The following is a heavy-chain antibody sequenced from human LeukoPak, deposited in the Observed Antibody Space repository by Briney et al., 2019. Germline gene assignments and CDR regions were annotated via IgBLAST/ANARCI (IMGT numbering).Heavy chain of an antibody. Sequence: ASVKVSCKASGYTFTGYYMHWVRQAPGQGLEWMGWINPNSGGTNYAQKFQGRVTMTRDTSISTADMELSRLRSDDTAVYYCARSASPGSLYSGSYWPYMDVWGKGTTVTVSS. CDR2: INPNSGGT. CDR3: ARSASPGSLYSGSYWPYMDV. J-gene: IGHJ6*03. CDR1: GYTFTGYY. V-gene: IGHV1-2*02. D-gene: IGHD1-26*01.